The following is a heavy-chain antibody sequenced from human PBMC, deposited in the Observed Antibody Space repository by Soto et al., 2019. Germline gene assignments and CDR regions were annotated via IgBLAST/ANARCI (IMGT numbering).Heavy chain of an antibody. CDR2: ISAYNGNT. CDR1: GYTFTSYG. CDR3: ARKYLPGIAAAGTADY. D-gene: IGHD6-13*01. J-gene: IGHJ4*02. Sequence: GASVKVSCKASGYTFTSYGISWVRQAPGQGLEWMGWISAYNGNTNYAQKLQGRVTMTTDTSTSTAYMELRSLRSDDTAVYYCARKYLPGIAAAGTADYWGQGTLVTVSS. V-gene: IGHV1-18*01.